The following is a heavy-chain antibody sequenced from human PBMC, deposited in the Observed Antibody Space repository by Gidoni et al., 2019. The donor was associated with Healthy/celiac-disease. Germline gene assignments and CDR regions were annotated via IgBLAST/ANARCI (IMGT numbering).Heavy chain of an antibody. J-gene: IGHJ3*02. Sequence: QVQLQESGPGLVKPSETLSLTCTVSGGSISSYYWSWIRQPPGKGLEWIGYIYYSGSTNYNPSLKSRVTISVDTSKNQFSLKLSSVTAADTAVYYCARGGAVAGPGAFDIWGQGTMVTVSS. CDR1: GGSISSYY. CDR3: ARGGAVAGPGAFDI. CDR2: IYYSGST. V-gene: IGHV4-59*01. D-gene: IGHD6-19*01.